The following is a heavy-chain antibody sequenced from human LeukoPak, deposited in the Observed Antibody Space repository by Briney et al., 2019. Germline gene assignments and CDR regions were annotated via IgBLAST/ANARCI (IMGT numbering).Heavy chain of an antibody. Sequence: GGSLRLSCAASGFIFTDYPIHWVRQTRDKGLECVALMSIDGNTKYYANSVRGRFTVSRDNSKNTVYLQMSSLRVEDTAVYYCVRDPILGFPDYFDSWGQGTLVTVSS. CDR2: MSIDGNTK. V-gene: IGHV3-30-3*01. J-gene: IGHJ4*02. CDR3: VRDPILGFPDYFDS. D-gene: IGHD3-3*01. CDR1: GFIFTDYP.